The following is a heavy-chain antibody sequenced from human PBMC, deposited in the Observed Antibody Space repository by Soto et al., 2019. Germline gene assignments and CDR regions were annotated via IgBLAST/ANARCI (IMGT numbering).Heavy chain of an antibody. CDR3: ARDWGGSPDS. V-gene: IGHV4-59*01. Sequence: SETLSLTCTVSGGSISSYYWSWIRQPPGKGLEWIGYIYHSGSTNYNPSLRGRVTISVDTSMSQFSLRLTSVTAADTAVYFCARDWGGSPDSWGPGTLVTVSS. J-gene: IGHJ5*01. CDR2: IYHSGST. D-gene: IGHD1-26*01. CDR1: GGSISSYY.